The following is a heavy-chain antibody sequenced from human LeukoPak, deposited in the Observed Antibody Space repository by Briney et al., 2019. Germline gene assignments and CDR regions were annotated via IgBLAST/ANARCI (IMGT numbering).Heavy chain of an antibody. CDR1: GYSFTSYW. V-gene: IGHV5-51*01. J-gene: IGHJ4*02. CDR3: ARGSSGYTYGFDY. CDR2: IYPGDSDT. Sequence: GESLKISCKGSGYSFTSYWIAWVRQMPGKGLEWMGIIYPGDSDTRYSPSFQGQVTISADKSIRNAYLQWSSLKASDTAMYYCARGSSGYTYGFDYWGQGTLVTVSS. D-gene: IGHD5-18*01.